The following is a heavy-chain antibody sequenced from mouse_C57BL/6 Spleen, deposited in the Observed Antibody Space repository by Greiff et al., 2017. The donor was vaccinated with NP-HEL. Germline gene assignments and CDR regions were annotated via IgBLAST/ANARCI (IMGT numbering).Heavy chain of an antibody. Sequence: VQLQQSGPELVKPGASVKISCKASGYAFSSSWMNWVKQRPGKGLEWIGRIYPGDGDTNYNGKFKGKATLTADKSSSTAYMQLSSLTSEDSAVYFCARGYGYDEAWFAYWGQGTLVTVSA. J-gene: IGHJ3*01. D-gene: IGHD2-2*01. CDR2: IYPGDGDT. V-gene: IGHV1-82*01. CDR3: ARGYGYDEAWFAY. CDR1: GYAFSSSW.